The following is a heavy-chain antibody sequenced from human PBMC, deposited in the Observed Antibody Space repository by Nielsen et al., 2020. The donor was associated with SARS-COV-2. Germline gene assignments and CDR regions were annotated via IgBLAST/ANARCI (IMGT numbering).Heavy chain of an antibody. J-gene: IGHJ6*02. CDR2: IYPGDSET. V-gene: IGHV5-51*01. Sequence: GESLKISCKGSGYSFTNYWIGWVRQMPGKGLEWMGIIYPGDSETRYSPSFQGQVTISADKSISTAYLQWSRLKASDTAMYYCARLGDYYDSSGYFDYYYGMDVWGQGTTVTVSS. CDR1: GYSFTNYW. D-gene: IGHD3-22*01. CDR3: ARLGDYYDSSGYFDYYYGMDV.